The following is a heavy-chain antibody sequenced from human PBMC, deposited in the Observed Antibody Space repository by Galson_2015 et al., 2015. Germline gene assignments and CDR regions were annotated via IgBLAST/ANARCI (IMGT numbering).Heavy chain of an antibody. CDR1: GFTFSDYF. CDR2: IDQDGSEK. V-gene: IGHV3-7*01. D-gene: IGHD6-19*01. J-gene: IGHJ4*02. CDR3: AGGLGWSSDY. Sequence: SLRLSCAASGFTFSDYFMTWVRQAPGKGLEWVANIDQDGSEKNHVDSVKARFTISRDNAKNSLYLQMDNLRAEDTAVYYCAGGLGWSSDYWGPGTLVTVSS.